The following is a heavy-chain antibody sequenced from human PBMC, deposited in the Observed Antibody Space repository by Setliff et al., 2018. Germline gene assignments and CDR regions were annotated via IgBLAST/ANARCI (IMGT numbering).Heavy chain of an antibody. CDR2: ISSSSSYI. J-gene: IGHJ3*02. Sequence: GESLRLSCAASGFTFSSYSMNWVRQAPGKGLEWVSSISSSSSYIYYADSVKGRFTISRDNAKNSLYLQMNSLRAEDTAVYYCARDTYTIFGVVPSEAHAFDIWGQGTMVTVSS. CDR1: GFTFSSYS. CDR3: ARDTYTIFGVVPSEAHAFDI. V-gene: IGHV3-21*01. D-gene: IGHD3-3*01.